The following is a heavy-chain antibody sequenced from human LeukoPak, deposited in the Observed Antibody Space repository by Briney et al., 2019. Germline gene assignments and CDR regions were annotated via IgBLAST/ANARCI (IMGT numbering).Heavy chain of an antibody. CDR2: IGTAGDT. Sequence: PGGSLRLSCAASGITFSSYDMHWVRQATGKGLEWVSAIGTAGDTYYPGSVKGRFTISRENAKNSLYLQMNSLRAEDTAVYYCVTAAAGTGLSDYWGQGTLVTVSS. CDR3: VTAAAGTGLSDY. J-gene: IGHJ4*02. D-gene: IGHD6-13*01. CDR1: GITFSSYD. V-gene: IGHV3-13*01.